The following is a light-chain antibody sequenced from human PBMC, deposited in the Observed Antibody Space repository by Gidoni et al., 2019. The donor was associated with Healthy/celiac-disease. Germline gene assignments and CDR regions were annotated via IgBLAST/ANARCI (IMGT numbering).Light chain of an antibody. CDR3: QQRSNWPLFT. CDR1: QSVSSY. Sequence: EIVLTQSPATLSLSPGERATLSCRASQSVSSYVAWYQQKPGQAPRLLIYDASNRATGIPARFRGSGSGTDFTLTISSLEPEDFAVYYCQQRSNWPLFTFGPGTKVDIK. J-gene: IGKJ3*01. CDR2: DAS. V-gene: IGKV3-11*01.